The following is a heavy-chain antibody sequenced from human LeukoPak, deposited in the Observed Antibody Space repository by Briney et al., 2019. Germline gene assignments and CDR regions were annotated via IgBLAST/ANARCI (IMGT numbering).Heavy chain of an antibody. J-gene: IGHJ5*02. CDR3: ATGPKGYYLTTTNWFDP. D-gene: IGHD2-8*01. V-gene: IGHV1-24*01. Sequence: GGSLRLSCAASGFTFSSYAMHWVRQAPGKGLEWMGGFDPEDGETIYAQKFQGRVTMTEDTSTDTAYMELSSLRSEDTAVYYCATGPKGYYLTTTNWFDPWGQGTLVTVSS. CDR2: FDPEDGET. CDR1: GFTFSSYA.